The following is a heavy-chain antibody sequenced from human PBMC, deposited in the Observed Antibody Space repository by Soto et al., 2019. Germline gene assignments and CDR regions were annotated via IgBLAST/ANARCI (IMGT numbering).Heavy chain of an antibody. CDR3: AREASVLIPAAQPSRFDS. CDR2: ISPYSGYT. Sequence: GASVKVSCKGFGYSFMKYGINWVRQAPGQGLEWVGWISPYSGYTHSAQKFHGRLTLTTDTAASTAYMELRILRSADTALYYCAREASVLIPAAQPSRFDSWGQGTLVTDSS. V-gene: IGHV1-18*01. J-gene: IGHJ4*02. D-gene: IGHD2-2*01. CDR1: GYSFMKYG.